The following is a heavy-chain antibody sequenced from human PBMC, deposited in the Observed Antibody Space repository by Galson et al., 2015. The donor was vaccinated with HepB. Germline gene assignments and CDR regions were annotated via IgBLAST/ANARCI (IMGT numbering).Heavy chain of an antibody. D-gene: IGHD3-10*01. V-gene: IGHV4-59*01. CDR3: ARVKSYHYSWGDVGDWFDP. CDR1: GGSISSYY. CDR2: IYYRGRT. Sequence: SETLSLTCTVSGGSISSYYWTWIRQPPGKGLEWIGFIYYRGRTDYNPSLSSRVTISSDTSKNHFSLRLNSVTPADTAVYYCARVKSYHYSWGDVGDWFDPWGQGTLVAVSS. J-gene: IGHJ5*02.